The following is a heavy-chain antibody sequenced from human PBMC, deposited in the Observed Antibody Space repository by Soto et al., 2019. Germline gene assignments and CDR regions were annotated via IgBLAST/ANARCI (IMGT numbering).Heavy chain of an antibody. CDR2: IYYSGST. J-gene: IGHJ5*02. CDR3: VRHDGICSGGSCYSEWFDP. V-gene: IGHV4-39*01. CDR1: GGSISSSSYY. D-gene: IGHD2-15*01. Sequence: PSETLSLTCTVSGGSISSSSYYWGWIRQPQGKGLEWIGSIYYSGSTYYNSSLKSRVTISVDTSKNQFSLKLSSVTAADTAVYYCVRHDGICSGGSCYSEWFDPWGQGTLVTVSS.